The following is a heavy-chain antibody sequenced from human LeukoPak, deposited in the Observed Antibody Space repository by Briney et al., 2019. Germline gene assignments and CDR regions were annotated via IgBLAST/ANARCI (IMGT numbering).Heavy chain of an antibody. CDR3: AREFCTNGVCYKRFDY. CDR1: GFTFSSYA. CDR2: ISSNGGST. D-gene: IGHD2-8*01. Sequence: GGSLRLSCAASGFTFSSYAMSWVRQAPGKGLEYVSGISSNGGSTYHANSVKGRFSISRDNSKNTLYLQMGSLRPEDMAVYYCAREFCTNGVCYKRFDYWGQGTLVTVSS. J-gene: IGHJ4*02. V-gene: IGHV3-64*01.